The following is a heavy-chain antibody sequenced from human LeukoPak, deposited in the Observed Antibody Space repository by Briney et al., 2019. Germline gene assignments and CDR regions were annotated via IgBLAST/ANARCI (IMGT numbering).Heavy chain of an antibody. Sequence: GASVKVSCKASGYTFTGYYMHWVRQAPGQGLEWMGWINPNSGGTNYAQKSQGRVTMTRDTSISTAYMELSRLRSDDTAVYYCARHSTHDYGDYADAFDIWGQGTMVTVSS. CDR3: ARHSTHDYGDYADAFDI. V-gene: IGHV1-2*02. CDR1: GYTFTGYY. CDR2: INPNSGGT. D-gene: IGHD4-17*01. J-gene: IGHJ3*02.